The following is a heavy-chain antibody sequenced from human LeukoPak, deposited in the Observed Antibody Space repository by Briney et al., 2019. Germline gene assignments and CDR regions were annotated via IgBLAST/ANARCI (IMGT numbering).Heavy chain of an antibody. CDR1: GGPISTYQ. CDR3: ARRTTVTPNRFDP. CDR2: IYYTGST. D-gene: IGHD4-17*01. V-gene: IGHV4-59*08. Sequence: SETLSLTCTVSGGPISTYQWSWIRQPPGKGLEWIGYIYYTGSTNYNPSLRSRVTISLDTSKNQFSLRVNSVTAADTAVYYCARRTTVTPNRFDPWGRGALVTVSS. J-gene: IGHJ5*02.